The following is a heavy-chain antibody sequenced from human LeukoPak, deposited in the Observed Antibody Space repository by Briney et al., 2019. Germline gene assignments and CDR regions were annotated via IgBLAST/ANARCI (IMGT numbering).Heavy chain of an antibody. J-gene: IGHJ4*02. V-gene: IGHV3-9*01. Sequence: GGSLRLSCAASGFTFDDYAMHRVRQAPGKGLEWVSGISWNSGSLGYADSVKGRFTISRDNAKNSLYLQMNSLRAEDTAVYYCARELMVVVPFDYWGQGTLVTVSS. D-gene: IGHD3-22*01. CDR1: GFTFDDYA. CDR3: ARELMVVVPFDY. CDR2: ISWNSGSL.